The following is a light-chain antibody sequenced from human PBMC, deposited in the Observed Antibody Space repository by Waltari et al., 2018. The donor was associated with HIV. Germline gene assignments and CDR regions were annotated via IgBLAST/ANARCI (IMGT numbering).Light chain of an antibody. CDR2: STN. Sequence: QTVVTQEPSFSVSPGGTVTLTCGLRSGSVSARHYASCDQQIPGPAPRTLITSTNTRSTVVPVRVSGAILGNKAALTSTGAQADDESDYFCVLNLGRGIVVFGGGTKLTVL. J-gene: IGLJ2*01. V-gene: IGLV8-61*01. CDR1: SGSVSARHY. CDR3: VLNLGRGIVV.